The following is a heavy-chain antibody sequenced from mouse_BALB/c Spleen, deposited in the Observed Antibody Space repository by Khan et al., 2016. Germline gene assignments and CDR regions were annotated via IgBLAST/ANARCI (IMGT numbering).Heavy chain of an antibody. V-gene: IGHV1S135*01. D-gene: IGHD1-1*01. Sequence: LQQPGPELVKPGASVKVSCKASGYAFTSYNMYWVKQSHGKSLEWIGYIDPYNGGTNYNQKFKGKATLTVDKSSSTAYMHLNSLTSEDSAVDYCAREGVTTVVAKGLDFWGQGTTLTVSS. CDR2: IDPYNGGT. CDR1: GYAFTSYN. CDR3: AREGVTTVVAKGLDF. J-gene: IGHJ2*01.